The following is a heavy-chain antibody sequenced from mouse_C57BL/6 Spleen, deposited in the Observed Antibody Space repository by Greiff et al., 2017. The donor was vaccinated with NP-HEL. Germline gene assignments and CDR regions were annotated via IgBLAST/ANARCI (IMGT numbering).Heavy chain of an antibody. CDR3: ARQLGYFDY. V-gene: IGHV1-61*01. J-gene: IGHJ2*01. CDR1: GYTFTSYW. CDR2: IYPSDSET. D-gene: IGHD4-1*02. Sequence: QVQLQQPGAELVRPGSSVKLSCKASGYTFTSYWMDWVKQRPGQGLEWIGNIYPSDSETHYNQKFKDKATLTVDKSSSTAYMQLSSLTSEDSAVYYCARQLGYFDYWGQGTTLTVSS.